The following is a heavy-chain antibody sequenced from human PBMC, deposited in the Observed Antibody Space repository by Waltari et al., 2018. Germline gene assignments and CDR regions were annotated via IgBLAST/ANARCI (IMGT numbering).Heavy chain of an antibody. J-gene: IGHJ4*02. V-gene: IGHV3-23*01. D-gene: IGHD6-13*01. CDR3: ANSPGYSSSPAHFDY. CDR2: ISGSGGST. Sequence: VQLQESGPGLVKPSETLSLTCTVSNYSISSGYYWGWIRQPPGKGLEWVSAISGSGGSTDYADSVKGRFTISRDNSKNTLYLQMNSLRAEDTAVYYCANSPGYSSSPAHFDYWGQGTLVTVSS. CDR1: NYSISSGYY.